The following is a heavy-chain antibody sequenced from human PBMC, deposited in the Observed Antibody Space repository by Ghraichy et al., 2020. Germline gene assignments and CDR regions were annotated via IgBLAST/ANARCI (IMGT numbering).Heavy chain of an antibody. J-gene: IGHJ4*02. Sequence: TLSLTCIVSGGSISSSAYYWGWIRQPPGKGLEWIGSIYYSGRTYYNPSLKSRLTISVDTSKNQFSLRLSSVTAADTAVYFCASQTSTSWYLFDYWGQGTLVTVSS. V-gene: IGHV4-39*01. CDR3: ASQTSTSWYLFDY. D-gene: IGHD6-13*01. CDR2: IYYSGRT. CDR1: GGSISSSAYY.